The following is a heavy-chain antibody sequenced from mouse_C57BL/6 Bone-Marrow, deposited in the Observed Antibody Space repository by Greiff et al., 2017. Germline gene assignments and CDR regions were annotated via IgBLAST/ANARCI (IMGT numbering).Heavy chain of an antibody. CDR3: ARWGGSDY. D-gene: IGHD1-1*02. Sequence: EVQLQQSGTELVKPGASVKLSCKASGYTFTSYWMHWVKQRPEQGLEWIGRIDPANGNTKYAPKFQGKATITADTSSNTAYLQLSSLTSEDTAIYYCARWGGSDYWGQGTTLTVSS. CDR2: IDPANGNT. J-gene: IGHJ2*01. V-gene: IGHV14-3*01. CDR1: GYTFTSYW.